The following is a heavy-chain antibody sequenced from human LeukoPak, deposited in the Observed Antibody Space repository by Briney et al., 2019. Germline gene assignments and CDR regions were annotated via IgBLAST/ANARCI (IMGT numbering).Heavy chain of an antibody. Sequence: GESLKISCKGSGYSFTSYWIGWVRQMPGKGLEWMGIIYPGDSDTRYSPSFQGQVTISADKSISTAYLQWSSLKASGTAMYYCARQYCSGGSCYPNAFDIWGQGTMVTVSS. CDR1: GYSFTSYW. CDR3: ARQYCSGGSCYPNAFDI. D-gene: IGHD2-15*01. J-gene: IGHJ3*02. CDR2: IYPGDSDT. V-gene: IGHV5-51*01.